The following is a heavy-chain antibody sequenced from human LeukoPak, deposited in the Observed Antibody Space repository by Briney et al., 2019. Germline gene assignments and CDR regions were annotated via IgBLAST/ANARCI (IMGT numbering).Heavy chain of an antibody. CDR3: ARGGRSLLIAAARRYMDV. J-gene: IGHJ6*03. D-gene: IGHD6-13*01. V-gene: IGHV4-59*01. CDR1: GGSISSYY. Sequence: SETLSLTCTVSGGSISSYYWSWIRQPPGKGLEWIGCIYYSGSTNYNPSFKSRVTISVDTSKNQFSLKLSSVTAADTAVYYCARGGRSLLIAAARRYMDVWGKGTTVTVSS. CDR2: IYYSGST.